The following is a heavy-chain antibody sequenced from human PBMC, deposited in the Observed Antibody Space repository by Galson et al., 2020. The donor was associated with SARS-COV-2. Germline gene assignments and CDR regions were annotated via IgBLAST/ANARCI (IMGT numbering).Heavy chain of an antibody. CDR2: ISSTGSTI. D-gene: IGHD6-19*01. V-gene: IGHV3-11*01. CDR1: GFPFSDYH. CDR3: ARDFTGIAVAGTSVSYYYYGMDV. Sequence: GGSLRLSCAASGFPFSDYHISWIRQAPGKGLDWASYISSTGSTIYYANPVKGRFTISRDNAKNSLYLQMNSLRAEDTAVYYCARDFTGIAVAGTSVSYYYYGMDVWGQGTTVTVSS. J-gene: IGHJ6*02.